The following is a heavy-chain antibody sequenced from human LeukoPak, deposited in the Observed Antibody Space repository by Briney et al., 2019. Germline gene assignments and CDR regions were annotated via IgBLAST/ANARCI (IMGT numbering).Heavy chain of an antibody. CDR3: AKGTTWELPYRDYYFDY. Sequence: PGGSLRLSCAASGFTFSSYAMSWVCQAPGKGLEWVSAISGSGGSTYYADSVKGRFTISRDNSKNTLYLQMNSLRAEDTAVYYCAKGTTWELPYRDYYFDYWGQGTLVTVSS. D-gene: IGHD1-26*01. CDR1: GFTFSSYA. V-gene: IGHV3-23*01. J-gene: IGHJ4*02. CDR2: ISGSGGST.